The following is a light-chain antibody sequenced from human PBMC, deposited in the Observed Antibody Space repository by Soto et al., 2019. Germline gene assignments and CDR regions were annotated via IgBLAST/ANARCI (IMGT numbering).Light chain of an antibody. V-gene: IGKV1-5*01. Sequence: DIHMAQSPSSLSATPRDRVTFTCWASQSISSWLAWYQHKPGKAPNLLIYDASNLDSGVPSRFSGSGSGREFSLTISNLQPDDCATYYCQQYENYCTFGQGTEVDIK. J-gene: IGKJ1*01. CDR1: QSISSW. CDR3: QQYENYCT. CDR2: DAS.